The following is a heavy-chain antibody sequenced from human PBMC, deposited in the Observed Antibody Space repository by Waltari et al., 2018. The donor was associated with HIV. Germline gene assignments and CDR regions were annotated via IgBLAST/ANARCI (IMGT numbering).Heavy chain of an antibody. Sequence: QVQLVQSGAEVKKPGASVKVSCKASGYTFTRYYMHWVRQAPGQGLEWMGIINPRGGSTSYAQKVQGRVTLTRDTSTSTGYMELSSLRSEDTAVYYCARDGGVVVPSDYWGQGTLVTVSS. V-gene: IGHV1-46*01. CDR2: INPRGGST. CDR3: ARDGGVVVPSDY. J-gene: IGHJ4*02. CDR1: GYTFTRYY. D-gene: IGHD2-2*01.